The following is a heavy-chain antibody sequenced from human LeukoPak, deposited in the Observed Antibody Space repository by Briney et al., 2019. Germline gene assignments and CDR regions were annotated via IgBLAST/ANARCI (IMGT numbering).Heavy chain of an antibody. CDR2: ISGAGYST. J-gene: IGHJ4*02. CDR1: GFTFSDHA. V-gene: IGHV3-23*01. D-gene: IGHD6-19*01. Sequence: PGGSLRLSCAASGFTFSDHAMSWVRQAPGKGLEWVSSISGAGYSTYYADSVKGRFTISRANSRNTVSLQMDSLRAEDTAVYYCAKVPPVAGTDYWGQGTLVTVSS. CDR3: AKVPPVAGTDY.